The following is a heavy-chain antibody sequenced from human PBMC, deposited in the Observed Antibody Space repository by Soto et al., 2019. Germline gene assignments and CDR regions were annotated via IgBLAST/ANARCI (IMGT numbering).Heavy chain of an antibody. Sequence: LRLSCAASGFTFSSYAMSWVRQAPGKGLEWVSAISGSGGSTYYADSVKGRFTISRDNSKNTLYLQMNSLRAEDTAVYYCARDGRSSYSSGWYYFDYWGQGTLVTVST. CDR3: ARDGRSSYSSGWYYFDY. D-gene: IGHD6-19*01. J-gene: IGHJ4*02. V-gene: IGHV3-23*01. CDR2: ISGSGGST. CDR1: GFTFSSYA.